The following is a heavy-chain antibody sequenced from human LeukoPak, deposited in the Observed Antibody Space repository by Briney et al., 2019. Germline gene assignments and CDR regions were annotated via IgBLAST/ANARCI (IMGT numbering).Heavy chain of an antibody. CDR2: IYYSGST. D-gene: IGHD3-3*01. J-gene: IGHJ6*02. CDR3: ARTVLRFWYYYYYGMDV. CDR1: GGSISSHY. V-gene: IGHV4-59*11. Sequence: SETLSLTCTVSGGSISSHYWSWIRQPPGKGLEWIGYIYYSGSTNYNPSLKSRATISVDTSKNHFSLRLSSMSAADTALYYCARTVLRFWYYYYYGMDVWGQGTTVTVSS.